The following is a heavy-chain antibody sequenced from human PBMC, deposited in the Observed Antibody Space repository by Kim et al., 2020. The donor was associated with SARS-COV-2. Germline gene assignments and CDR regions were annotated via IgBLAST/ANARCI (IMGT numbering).Heavy chain of an antibody. CDR3: ARSSGYDFWSSYDGMDV. D-gene: IGHD3-3*01. V-gene: IGHV6-1*01. J-gene: IGHJ6*02. Sequence: SQTLSLTCAISGDSVSSNSAAWNWIRQSPSRGLEWLGRTYYRSKWYNDYAVSVKSRITINPDTSKNQFSLQLNSVTPEDTAVYYCARSSGYDFWSSYDGMDVWGQGTTVTVSS. CDR1: GDSVSSNSAA. CDR2: TYYRSKWYN.